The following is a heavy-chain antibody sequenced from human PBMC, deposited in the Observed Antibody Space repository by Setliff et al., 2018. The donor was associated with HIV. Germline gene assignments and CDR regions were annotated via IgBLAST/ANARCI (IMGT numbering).Heavy chain of an antibody. CDR1: GSSFSSGIYY. D-gene: IGHD1-1*01. CDR3: ARGTTSITFDY. Sequence: PSKTLSLTCNVSGSSFSSGIYYWTWIRQQPGKGLEWIGYISYSGSTYYNPSLKSRLTMSIDTSKSHFSLNLNAVTAADTAVYYCARGTTSITFDYWSQGTLVTVSS. CDR2: ISYSGST. V-gene: IGHV4-31*03. J-gene: IGHJ4*02.